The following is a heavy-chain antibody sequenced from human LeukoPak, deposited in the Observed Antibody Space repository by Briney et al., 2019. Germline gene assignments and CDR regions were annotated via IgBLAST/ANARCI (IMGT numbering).Heavy chain of an antibody. CDR1: GFTFSSYS. CDR3: ARVGYTNSFGYYYYYMHV. Sequence: GGSLRLSCAASGFTFSSYSTNWVRQAPGKGLEWVSSISGSGTYIYYADSVQGRFTISRDNAKNSLYLQMNSLRAEDTAVYSCARVGYTNSFGYYYYYMHVWAKGTMVTVSS. D-gene: IGHD4-11*01. V-gene: IGHV3-21*01. CDR2: ISGSGTYI. J-gene: IGHJ6*03.